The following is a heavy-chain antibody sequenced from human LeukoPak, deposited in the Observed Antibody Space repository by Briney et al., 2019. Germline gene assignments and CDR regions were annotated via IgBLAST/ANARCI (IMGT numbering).Heavy chain of an antibody. D-gene: IGHD3-22*01. Sequence: TGGSLRLSCAASGFTFSSYAMSWVRQAPGKGLEWVSAISGSGGSTYYADSVKGRFTISRDNSNNTLYLKMNSLRAEDTAVYYCAKVPYYYDSGRDYFDYWGQGTLVTVSS. CDR3: AKVPYYYDSGRDYFDY. CDR2: ISGSGGST. V-gene: IGHV3-23*01. CDR1: GFTFSSYA. J-gene: IGHJ4*02.